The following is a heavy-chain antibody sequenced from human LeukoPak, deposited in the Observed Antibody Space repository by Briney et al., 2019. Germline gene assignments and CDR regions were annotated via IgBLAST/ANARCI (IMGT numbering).Heavy chain of an antibody. CDR3: ATVGDFWSGDHFDY. D-gene: IGHD3-3*01. Sequence: ASVKVSRKVSGYTLSELSMHWVRQAPGKGLEWKGGFDPEDGETIYAQKFQGRVTMTEDTSTDTAYMELSSLRSEDTAVYYCATVGDFWSGDHFDYWGQGTLVTVSS. CDR2: FDPEDGET. J-gene: IGHJ4*02. V-gene: IGHV1-24*01. CDR1: GYTLSELS.